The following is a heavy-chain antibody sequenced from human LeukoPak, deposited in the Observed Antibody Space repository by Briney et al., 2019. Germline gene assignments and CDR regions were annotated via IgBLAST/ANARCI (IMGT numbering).Heavy chain of an antibody. V-gene: IGHV3-23*01. CDR1: GFTFSSYA. CDR2: ISGSGGST. D-gene: IGHD3-22*01. CDR3: AKGASSGYYFRPQTY. J-gene: IGHJ4*02. Sequence: GGSLRLSCAASGFTFSSYATSWVRQAPGKGLEWVSAISGSGGSTYYADSVKGRFTISRDNSKNTLYLQMNSLRAEDTAVYYCAKGASSGYYFRPQTYWGQGTLVTVSS.